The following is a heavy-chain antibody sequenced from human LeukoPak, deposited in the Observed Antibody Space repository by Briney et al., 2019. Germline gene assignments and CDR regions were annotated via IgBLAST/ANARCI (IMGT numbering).Heavy chain of an antibody. Sequence: GGSLRLSCAASGFTFSSDAMSWVRQAPGKGLEWVSAISGSGGSTYYADSVKGRFTISRDNSKNTLYLQMNSLRAEDTAVYYCAKGEYCSSTSRQPDYWGQGTLVTVSS. J-gene: IGHJ4*02. D-gene: IGHD2-2*01. CDR1: GFTFSSDA. CDR3: AKGEYCSSTSRQPDY. CDR2: ISGSGGST. V-gene: IGHV3-23*01.